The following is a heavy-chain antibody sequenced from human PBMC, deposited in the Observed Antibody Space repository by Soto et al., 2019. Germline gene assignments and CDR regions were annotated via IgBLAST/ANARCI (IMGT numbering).Heavy chain of an antibody. CDR3: ARDLVPNWFDP. V-gene: IGHV1-18*01. J-gene: IGHJ5*02. Sequence: ASVKVSCKASGYTFTSYGISWVRQAPGQGLEWMGWISAYNGNTNYAQKHQGRDTMTTDTSTSTAYMELRSLRSDDTAVYYCARDLVPNWFDPWGQGTLVTVSS. CDR2: ISAYNGNT. CDR1: GYTFTSYG.